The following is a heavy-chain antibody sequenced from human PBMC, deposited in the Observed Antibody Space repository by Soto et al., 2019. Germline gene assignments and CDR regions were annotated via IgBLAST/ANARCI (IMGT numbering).Heavy chain of an antibody. CDR3: ARERTGTTSMDV. J-gene: IGHJ6*02. CDR2: MNPNSGNT. D-gene: IGHD1-1*01. V-gene: IGHV1-8*01. CDR1: GYTFTSYD. Sequence: QVQLVQSGAEVKKPGASVKGSCKASGYTFTSYDINWVRQATGQGLEWMGWMNPNSGNTGYAQKFRGRVTMTRNTSISTADMELSSLRSEDTVVDYCARERTGTTSMDVWGQGTTVTVSS.